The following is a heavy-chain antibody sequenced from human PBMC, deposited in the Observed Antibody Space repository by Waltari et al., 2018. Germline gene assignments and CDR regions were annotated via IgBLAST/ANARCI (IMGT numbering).Heavy chain of an antibody. J-gene: IGHJ4*02. CDR3: ARDTSGTKGALDY. D-gene: IGHD3-10*01. Sequence: EVQLVESGGGWVQPGGSLRLSCAASGFTVSSTYMSWVRQAPGKGLEWGSVIYIGGSTYYADSVKGRFTSSRDNSKNMLYLQMDSLRAEDTAVYYCARDTSGTKGALDYWGQGTLVTVSS. V-gene: IGHV3-66*01. CDR1: GFTVSSTY. CDR2: IYIGGST.